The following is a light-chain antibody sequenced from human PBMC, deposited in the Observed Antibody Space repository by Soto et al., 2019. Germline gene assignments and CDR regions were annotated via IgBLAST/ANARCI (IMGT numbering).Light chain of an antibody. Sequence: QSVLTRAASASGAPGQSVTVSCTETSSDVGGYNYVSWYQHHPGKAPKLMIYDVSKRPSGVPDRFSGSKSGNTASLTVSGLQAEDEADYFCSSYAGSNNFVFGTGTKVTVL. CDR2: DVS. CDR3: SSYAGSNNFV. CDR1: SSDVGGYNY. J-gene: IGLJ1*01. V-gene: IGLV2-8*01.